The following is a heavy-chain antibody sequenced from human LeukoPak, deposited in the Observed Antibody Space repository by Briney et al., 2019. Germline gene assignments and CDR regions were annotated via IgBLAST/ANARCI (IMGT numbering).Heavy chain of an antibody. Sequence: GPVKVSCKASGYTFTSYGISWVRQAPGQGLEWMGWISAYNGNTNYAQKLQGRVTMTTDTSTSTAYMELRSLRSDDTAVYYCARIKPRSDYDILTGYPQWVEVDWFDPWGQGTLVTVSS. J-gene: IGHJ5*02. CDR3: ARIKPRSDYDILTGYPQWVEVDWFDP. CDR2: ISAYNGNT. V-gene: IGHV1-18*01. CDR1: GYTFTSYG. D-gene: IGHD3-9*01.